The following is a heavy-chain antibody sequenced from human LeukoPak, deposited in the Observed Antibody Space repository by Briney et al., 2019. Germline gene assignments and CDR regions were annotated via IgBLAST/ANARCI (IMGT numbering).Heavy chain of an antibody. CDR3: AQQGIAVTGGFSGFDY. J-gene: IGHJ4*02. V-gene: IGHV3-23*01. CDR1: GFTFSNYA. CDR2: ISRNGDNT. D-gene: IGHD6-19*01. Sequence: GGSLRLSCAASGFTFSNYAMSWVRQAPGKGLEWVSAISRNGDNTYYADSVKGRFTISRDNSKNTLYLQMNSLSAEDTVVYYCAQQGIAVTGGFSGFDYWGQGTLVTASS.